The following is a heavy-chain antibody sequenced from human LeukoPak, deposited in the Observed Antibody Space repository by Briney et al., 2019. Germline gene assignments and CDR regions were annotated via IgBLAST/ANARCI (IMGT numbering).Heavy chain of an antibody. V-gene: IGHV3-33*01. CDR2: IWYDGSNK. J-gene: IGHJ4*02. Sequence: GGSLRLSCAASGFTFSSYGMHWVRQAPGKGLEWVAVIWYDGSNKYYADSVKGRFTISRDNSKNTLYLQMNSLRAEDTAVYYCARDWAVAGSYYFDFWGQGTLVTVSS. CDR1: GFTFSSYG. CDR3: ARDWAVAGSYYFDF. D-gene: IGHD6-19*01.